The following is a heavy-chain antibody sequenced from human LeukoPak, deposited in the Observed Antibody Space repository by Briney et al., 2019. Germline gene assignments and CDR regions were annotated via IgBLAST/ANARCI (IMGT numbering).Heavy chain of an antibody. V-gene: IGHV3-30*02. CDR2: IRYDGSNK. J-gene: IGHJ3*02. Sequence: EPGGSLRLSCAASGFTFSSYGMHWVRQAPGKGLEWVAFIRYDGSNKYYADSVKGRFTISRDNSKNTLYLQMNSLRAEDTAVYYCAKDSITIFGVALDAFDIWGQGTMVTVSS. CDR3: AKDSITIFGVALDAFDI. CDR1: GFTFSSYG. D-gene: IGHD3-3*01.